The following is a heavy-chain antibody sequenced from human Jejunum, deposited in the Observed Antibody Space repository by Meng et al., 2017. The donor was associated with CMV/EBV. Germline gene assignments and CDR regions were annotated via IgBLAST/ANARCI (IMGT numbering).Heavy chain of an antibody. J-gene: IGHJ4*02. CDR3: ARFGTMIVVEDVDYFDY. CDR2: VSYTQNNQ. CDR1: FSSYA. D-gene: IGHD3-22*01. V-gene: IGHV3-30-3*01. Sequence: FSSYAFHWVRQAPGKGLEWVALVSYTQNNQYYADSVKGRFTVSRDNSKNSLYLQMNSLRAEDTAVYYCARFGTMIVVEDVDYFDYWGQGTVVTVSS.